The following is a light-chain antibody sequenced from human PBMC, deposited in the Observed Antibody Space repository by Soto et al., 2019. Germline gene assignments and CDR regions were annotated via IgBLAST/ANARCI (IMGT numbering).Light chain of an antibody. CDR1: QTVTSGY. V-gene: IGKV3D-15*01. J-gene: IGKJ5*01. Sequence: EIVLTQSPDTLSLSPGERANLSCRASQTVTSGYLAWYQQKPGQAPRLLIHGASTRATGIAARFSGSGSGTEFTLTISGLQSEDFATYYCQQYNNWPVTFGQGTRLEIK. CDR2: GAS. CDR3: QQYNNWPVT.